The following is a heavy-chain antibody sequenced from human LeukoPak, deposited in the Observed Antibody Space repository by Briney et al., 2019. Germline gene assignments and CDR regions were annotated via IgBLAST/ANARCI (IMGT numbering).Heavy chain of an antibody. V-gene: IGHV3-21*01. Sequence: PGGSLRLSCAASGFIFSSYSMNWVRQAPGKGLEWVSSISSSSTYIYYADSVKGRFTISRDNAKNSLYLQMNSLRAEDTAVYYCARDRDWGAFDAWGQGTLVTVSS. CDR3: ARDRDWGAFDA. CDR2: ISSSSTYI. D-gene: IGHD3/OR15-3a*01. J-gene: IGHJ5*02. CDR1: GFIFSSYS.